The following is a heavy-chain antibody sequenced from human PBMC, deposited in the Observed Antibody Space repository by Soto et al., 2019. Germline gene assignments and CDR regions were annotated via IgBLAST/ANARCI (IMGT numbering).Heavy chain of an antibody. CDR2: ITSDGDRT. J-gene: IGHJ3*02. V-gene: IGHV3-64*04. Sequence: QVQLVESGGGLVQPEKSLRLSCSASGFIFSSCAMHWVRQAPGKGLEYVSGITSDGDRTYHADSVKGRFTISRDNSKTTVYLQMNSLRPDDTAVYYCASWHLREHAYDIWGQGTTVTVSS. CDR1: GFIFSSCA. D-gene: IGHD4-17*01. CDR3: ASWHLREHAYDI.